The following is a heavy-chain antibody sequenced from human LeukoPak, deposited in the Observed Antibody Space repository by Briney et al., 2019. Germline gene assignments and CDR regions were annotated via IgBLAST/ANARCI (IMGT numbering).Heavy chain of an antibody. CDR1: GDSVSSNSAA. D-gene: IGHD6-19*01. J-gene: IGHJ5*02. CDR3: ARPVTGTYAPIDA. V-gene: IGHV6-1*01. Sequence: SQTLSLTCAISGDSVSSNSAAWNWITQSPSRGLEWLGKTYNRSKRYNDYAVFMKRRIISNPDTSNNQFSLQINSKTHEDTAVYYCARPVTGTYAPIDAWGRGTL. CDR2: TYNRSKRYN.